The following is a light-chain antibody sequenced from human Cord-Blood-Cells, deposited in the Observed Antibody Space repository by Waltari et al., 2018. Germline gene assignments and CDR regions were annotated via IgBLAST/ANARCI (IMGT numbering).Light chain of an antibody. CDR1: QSVRRN. V-gene: IGKV3-15*01. J-gene: IGKJ1*01. CDR2: GAS. CDR3: QQYNNWPPWT. Sequence: EIVMTQPPATLSVSPGERATLSCRASQSVRRNLAWYQQKPGQAPRPLIYGASTRATGIPARFSGSGSGTEFTLTISSLQSEDFAVYYCQQYNNWPPWTFGQGTKVEIK.